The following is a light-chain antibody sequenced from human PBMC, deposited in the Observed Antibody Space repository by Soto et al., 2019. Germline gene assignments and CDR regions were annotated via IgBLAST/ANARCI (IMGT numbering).Light chain of an antibody. CDR1: QSVSSSY. V-gene: IGKV3-20*01. J-gene: IGKJ2*01. Sequence: ESVLTQSPGTLSLSPGERAALSCRASQSVSSSYLAWYQQKSGQAPRLLIYAASTRATGIPDRFSGSGSGTDFTLTSSRLEPEDVAVYFCQLYGSSPPRYTFGHGTKLEIK. CDR3: QLYGSSPPRYT. CDR2: AAS.